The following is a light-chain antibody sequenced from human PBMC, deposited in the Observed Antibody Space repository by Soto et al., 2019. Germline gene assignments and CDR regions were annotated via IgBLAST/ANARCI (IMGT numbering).Light chain of an antibody. V-gene: IGLV2-8*01. CDR2: EVS. Sequence: QLVLTQPPSASGSPGQSVTISCTGTSSDVGGYNYVSWYQQHPGKAPKLMIYEVSKRPSGVPDRFSGSKSGNTASLTVSGLQAEDEADYYCSSYAGSKNVVFGGGTKVTVL. J-gene: IGLJ2*01. CDR3: SSYAGSKNVV. CDR1: SSDVGGYNY.